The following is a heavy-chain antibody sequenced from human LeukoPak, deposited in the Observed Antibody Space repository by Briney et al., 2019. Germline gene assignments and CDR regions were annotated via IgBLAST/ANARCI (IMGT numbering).Heavy chain of an antibody. CDR2: IHYSGST. CDR1: GGSINSAGNH. V-gene: IGHV4-31*03. CDR3: ARGGPDSSGYAWFDP. Sequence: SETLSLTCTVSGGSINSAGNHWTWIRQHPEKGLEWIGYIHYSGSTNYNPSLESRVSISVDMSKKSFSLKLTSVIAADTAVYYCARGGPDSSGYAWFDPWGQGTLVTVSS. J-gene: IGHJ5*02. D-gene: IGHD3-22*01.